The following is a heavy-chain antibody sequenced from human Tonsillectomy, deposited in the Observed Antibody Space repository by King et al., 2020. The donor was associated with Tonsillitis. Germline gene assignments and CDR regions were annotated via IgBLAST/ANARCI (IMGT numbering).Heavy chain of an antibody. CDR3: AKADDKFDY. CDR1: GFSFRTYD. D-gene: IGHD3-9*01. Sequence: VQLVESGGSLVEPGGSLRLSCAASGFSFRTYDMAWVRQAPGKGLEWVSGVSADVGNTFYADSWKGRFTISRDNSKYTLFLQMKSLRPEDTAVYYCAKADDKFDYWGQGTLVTVSS. J-gene: IGHJ4*02. V-gene: IGHV3-23*04. CDR2: VSADVGNT.